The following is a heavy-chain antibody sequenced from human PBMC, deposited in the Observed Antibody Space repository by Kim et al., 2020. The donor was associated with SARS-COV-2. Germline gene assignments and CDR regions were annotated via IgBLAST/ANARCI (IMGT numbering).Heavy chain of an antibody. CDR1: GFTFSSYG. CDR3: AKEPEDIVVVPAAMGGWYFDL. CDR2: IWYDGSNK. V-gene: IGHV3-33*06. Sequence: GGSLRLSCAASGFTFSSYGMHWVRQAPGKGLEWVAVIWYDGSNKYYADSVKGRFTISRDNSKNTLYLQMNSLRAEDTAVYYCAKEPEDIVVVPAAMGGWYFDLWGRGTLVTVSS. J-gene: IGHJ2*01. D-gene: IGHD2-2*01.